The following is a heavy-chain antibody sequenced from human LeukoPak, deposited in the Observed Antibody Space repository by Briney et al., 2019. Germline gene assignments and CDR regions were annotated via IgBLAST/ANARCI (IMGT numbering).Heavy chain of an antibody. CDR2: INHSGST. D-gene: IGHD3-3*01. V-gene: IGHV4-34*01. J-gene: IGHJ4*02. CDR1: GGSFSGYY. CDR3: ARVASGYHAPD. Sequence: PSETLSLTCAVYGGSFSGYYWSWIRQPPGKGLEWIGEINHSGSTNYNPSLKSRVTISVDTSKNQFSLKLSSVTAADTAVYYCARVASGYHAPDWGQGTLVTVSS.